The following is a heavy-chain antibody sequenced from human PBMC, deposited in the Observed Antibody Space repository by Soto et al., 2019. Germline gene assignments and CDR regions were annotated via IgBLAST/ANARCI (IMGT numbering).Heavy chain of an antibody. Sequence: PGGSLRLSCAASGFAFSNGWMGWVRQPPGKGLEWVGRLKSRSDGGTSDYAAPVKGRFSIYRDDSRTTVYLQMNSLRTEDTAVYHCTTDGGVSHYPLLWACGQGTMVTVSS. D-gene: IGHD3-3*01. CDR2: LKSRSDGGTS. J-gene: IGHJ5*02. CDR1: GFAFSNGW. V-gene: IGHV3-15*01. CDR3: TTDGGVSHYPLLWA.